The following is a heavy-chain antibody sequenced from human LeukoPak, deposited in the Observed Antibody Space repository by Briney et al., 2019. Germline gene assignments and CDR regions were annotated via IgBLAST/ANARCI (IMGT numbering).Heavy chain of an antibody. CDR1: GFTFSSYA. V-gene: IGHV3-30*04. CDR2: ISYDGSNK. J-gene: IGHJ5*02. CDR3: AGGAVGYCSSTSCYGFLS. D-gene: IGHD2-2*01. Sequence: PGGSLRLSCAASGFTFSSYAMHWVRQAPGKGLEWVAVISYDGSNKYYADSVKGRFTISRDNSKNTLYLQMNSLRAEDTAVYYCAGGAVGYCSSTSCYGFLSWGQGTLVTVSS.